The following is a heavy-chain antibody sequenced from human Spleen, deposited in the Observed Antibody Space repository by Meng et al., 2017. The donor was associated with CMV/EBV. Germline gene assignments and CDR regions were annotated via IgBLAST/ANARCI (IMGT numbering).Heavy chain of an antibody. CDR1: GYTLTDYY. V-gene: IGHV1-2*02. CDR2: MNPNSGAT. Sequence: SGYTLTDYYLHWVRQAPGQGLEWMGWMNPNSGATKYAQKFQGRVTVTRATSIRTVYMELTSLRSDDTAVYYCARAPWYDSSGFEYLDYWGQGTLVTVSS. CDR3: ARAPWYDSSGFEYLDY. J-gene: IGHJ4*02. D-gene: IGHD3-22*01.